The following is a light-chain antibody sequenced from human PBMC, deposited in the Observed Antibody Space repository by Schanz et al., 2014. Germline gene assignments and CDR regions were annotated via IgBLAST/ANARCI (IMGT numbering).Light chain of an antibody. V-gene: IGLV2-14*02. CDR1: SSDVGRDNF. J-gene: IGLJ1*01. Sequence: QSALTQPASMSGSPGQSITISCTGTSSDVGRDNFVSWYQQHPGKAPTLLIFEVNKRPSGVPDRFSGSKSGNTASLTVSGLQAEDEADYYCSSYTSSSTPFVFGTGTKVTVL. CDR2: EVN. CDR3: SSYTSSSTPFV.